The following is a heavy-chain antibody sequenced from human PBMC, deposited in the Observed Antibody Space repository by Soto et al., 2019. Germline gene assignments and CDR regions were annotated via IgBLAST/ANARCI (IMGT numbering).Heavy chain of an antibody. CDR1: GGTFSRYA. CDR2: IIPSFGTA. V-gene: IGHV1-69*12. J-gene: IGHJ6*02. CDR3: ARVVAAAYYDYYYGMDV. Sequence: QVQLVQSGAEVKKPGSSVKVSCKASGGTFSRYAISWVRQAPGQGLEWMGGIIPSFGTANYAQKFKGRVTITADEYTNTAYMELSSLSSDDTAVYYCARVVAAAYYDYYYGMDVWGQGTTVTVSS. D-gene: IGHD6-13*01.